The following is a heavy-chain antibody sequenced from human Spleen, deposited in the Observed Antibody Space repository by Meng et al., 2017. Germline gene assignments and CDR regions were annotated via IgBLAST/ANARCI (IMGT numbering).Heavy chain of an antibody. J-gene: IGHJ4*02. D-gene: IGHD4-23*01. CDR2: FSYSGAT. Sequence: QVQLQDSGPGAVKPSQTLSLTCTVSGDSISSADYYWNWIRQPPGKGLECIGYFSYSGATHNNPSLKSRVTISVDTSKNQFSLKLSSVTAADTAVYYCARLDLYGGNSPFDYWGQGTLVTVSS. CDR1: GDSISSADYY. V-gene: IGHV4-30-4*01. CDR3: ARLDLYGGNSPFDY.